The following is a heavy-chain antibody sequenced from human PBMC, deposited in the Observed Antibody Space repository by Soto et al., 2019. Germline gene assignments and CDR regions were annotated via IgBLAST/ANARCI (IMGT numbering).Heavy chain of an antibody. V-gene: IGHV3-21*01. CDR1: RCAFSRYS. CDR2: ISSSSSYI. J-gene: IGHJ6*02. Sequence: SVRICWAACRCAFSRYSRNWVRQAAGKVLEWVSSISSSSSYIYYADSVKGRFTISRDNAKNSLYLQMNSLRAEDTAVYYCARDPPATLWIMPIYGMDGWGQGTTVALSS. CDR3: ARDPPATLWIMPIYGMDG. D-gene: IGHD2-2*03.